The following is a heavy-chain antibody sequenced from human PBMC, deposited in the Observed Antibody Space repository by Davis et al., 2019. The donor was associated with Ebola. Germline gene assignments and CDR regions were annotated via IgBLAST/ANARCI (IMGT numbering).Heavy chain of an antibody. CDR2: ISSSSSYI. CDR3: ARWFRELQFDY. CDR1: GFTFSSYS. V-gene: IGHV3-21*01. Sequence: GESLKISCAASGFTFSSYSMNWVRQAPGKGLEWVSSISSSSSYIYYADSVKGRFTISRDNAKNSLYLQMNSLRAEDTAVYYCARWFRELQFDYWGQGTLVTVSS. D-gene: IGHD3-10*01. J-gene: IGHJ4*02.